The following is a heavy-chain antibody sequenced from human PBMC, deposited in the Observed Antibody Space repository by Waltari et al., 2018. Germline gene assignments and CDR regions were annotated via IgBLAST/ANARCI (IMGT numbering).Heavy chain of an antibody. CDR1: GGSFRGYY. Sequence: QVQLQQWGAGLLKPSETLSLTCAVYGGSFRGYYWSWIRPPPGKGLERIGEINHSGSTNYNPSLKGRVTISRDNAKNSLYLQMNSLRAEDTAVYYCARDFPIGSSGYYPVGAFDIWGQGTMVTVSS. J-gene: IGHJ3*02. D-gene: IGHD3-22*01. V-gene: IGHV4-34*01. CDR3: ARDFPIGSSGYYPVGAFDI. CDR2: INHSGST.